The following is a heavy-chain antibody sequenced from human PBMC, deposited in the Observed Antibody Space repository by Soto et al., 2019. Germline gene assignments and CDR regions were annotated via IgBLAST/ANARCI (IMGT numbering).Heavy chain of an antibody. Sequence: KASETLSLTCAVYGGSFSGHSWTWIRQSPGKGLEWIGDINHSGRVNYSPSLKSRVTISLDTSKNQFSLTLGAVTAADTAMYYCSTRAYDTNGYYRFDPWGQGTLVTVSS. CDR3: STRAYDTNGYYRFDP. V-gene: IGHV4-34*01. CDR1: GGSFSGHS. D-gene: IGHD3-22*01. J-gene: IGHJ5*01. CDR2: INHSGRV.